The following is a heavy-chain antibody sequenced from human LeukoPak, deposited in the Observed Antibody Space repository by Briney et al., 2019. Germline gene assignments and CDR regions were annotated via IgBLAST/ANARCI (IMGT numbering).Heavy chain of an antibody. CDR1: GYTFPSYD. Sequence: ASVKVSCKTSGYTFPSYDINWVRQATGQGLEWMGWMNPNSGSTGYTQKFQGRVTISRNTSITTAYMELSSLRSEDTAVYYCARGPKWTGSYYYFDYWGQGTLVTVSS. V-gene: IGHV1-8*01. CDR3: ARGPKWTGSYYYFDY. D-gene: IGHD1-26*01. CDR2: MNPNSGST. J-gene: IGHJ4*02.